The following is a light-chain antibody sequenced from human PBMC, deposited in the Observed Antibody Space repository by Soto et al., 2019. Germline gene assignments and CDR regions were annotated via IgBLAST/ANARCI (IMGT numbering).Light chain of an antibody. CDR1: KSFSSSF. J-gene: IGKJ1*01. CDR2: GAS. Sequence: DIVLTQSPGTLSLSPGERATLSCRASKSFSSSFLAWYQQKPGQAPRLLISGASSRATGIPDRFTGSGSETSFTLTISRLEPEDFAVYYCQQYGSSPWTFGQGTKVDI. CDR3: QQYGSSPWT. V-gene: IGKV3-20*01.